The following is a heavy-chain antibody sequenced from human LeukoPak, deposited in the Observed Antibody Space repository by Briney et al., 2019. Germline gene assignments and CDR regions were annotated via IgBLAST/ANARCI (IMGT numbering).Heavy chain of an antibody. CDR2: IYYSGDT. V-gene: IGHV4-39*01. Sequence: SETLSLICTVSGGSISRNSYSWGWIRQSPGKGLEWISTIYYSGDTYYNPSLKSRVTIFVDTSKNQISLKLSPVTATDTAVYYCARHASSSTIDYWGQGTLVTVSS. CDR1: GGSISRNSYS. D-gene: IGHD6-13*01. J-gene: IGHJ4*02. CDR3: ARHASSSTIDY.